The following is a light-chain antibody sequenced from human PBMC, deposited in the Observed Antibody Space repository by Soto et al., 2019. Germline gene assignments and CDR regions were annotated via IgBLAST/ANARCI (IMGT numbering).Light chain of an antibody. J-gene: IGKJ1*01. CDR1: QSVSSNY. CDR2: AAS. Sequence: EIVLTQSPGTLSLSPGETATLSCRASQSVSSNYLAWYQQRPGQAPRILIFAASSRITGIPDRFSGSGSETDFTLTISRLEPEDIAVYYCQQYGSSPWTFGQGTKVEIK. CDR3: QQYGSSPWT. V-gene: IGKV3-20*01.